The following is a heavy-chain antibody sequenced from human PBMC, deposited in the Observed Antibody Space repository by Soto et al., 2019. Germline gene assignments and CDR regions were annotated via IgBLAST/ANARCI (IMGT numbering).Heavy chain of an antibody. J-gene: IGHJ6*02. D-gene: IGHD3-22*01. V-gene: IGHV1-69*13. CDR2: IIPIFGTA. CDR3: ARYQLGRLLIWSGMDV. CDR1: GGTFSSYA. Sequence: SVKVSCKASGGTFSSYAISWVRQAPGQGLEWMGGIIPIFGTANYAQKFQGRVTITADESTSTAYMELSSLRSEDTAVYYCARYQLGRLLIWSGMDVWGQGTTVTVSS.